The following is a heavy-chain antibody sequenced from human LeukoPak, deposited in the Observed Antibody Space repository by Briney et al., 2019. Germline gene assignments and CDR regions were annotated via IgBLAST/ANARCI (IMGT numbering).Heavy chain of an antibody. Sequence: SQTLSLTCAISGDSVSSNSAAWNWIRQSPSRGLEWRGRTYYRSKWYNDYAVSVKSRITSNPDTSKNQFSLQLNSVTPEDTAVYYCARGDFGHRVGATLFDYWGQGTLVTVSS. CDR1: GDSVSSNSAA. D-gene: IGHD1-26*01. J-gene: IGHJ4*02. CDR3: ARGDFGHRVGATLFDY. V-gene: IGHV6-1*01. CDR2: TYYRSKWYN.